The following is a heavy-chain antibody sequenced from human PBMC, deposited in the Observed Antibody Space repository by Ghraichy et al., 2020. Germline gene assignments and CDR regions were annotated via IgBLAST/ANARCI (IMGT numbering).Heavy chain of an antibody. D-gene: IGHD2-2*01. Sequence: GGSLRLSCAASGFTFSSYSMNWVRQAPGKGLEWVSYISSSSSTIYYADSVKGRFTISRDNAKNSLYLQMNSLRDEDTAVYYCARDKRRNLVVVPAATEGPFDYWGQGTLVTVSS. CDR3: ARDKRRNLVVVPAATEGPFDY. CDR2: ISSSSSTI. J-gene: IGHJ4*02. CDR1: GFTFSSYS. V-gene: IGHV3-48*02.